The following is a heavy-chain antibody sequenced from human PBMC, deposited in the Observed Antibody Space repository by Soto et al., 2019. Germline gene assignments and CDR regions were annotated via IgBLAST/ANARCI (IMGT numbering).Heavy chain of an antibody. Sequence: EVQLLESGGGLVQPGGSLRLSCAASGVTFNNYAMTWVRQAPGKGLEWVSAISGGGDTTSYADSVKGGFTVSRDGSNNSLKLQRSSLGAEDTPLYYSAKGRGGSASQTPLVDFWGEGALVSVSS. CDR3: AKGRGGSASQTPLVDF. J-gene: IGHJ4*02. V-gene: IGHV3-23*01. D-gene: IGHD3-10*01. CDR2: ISGGGDTT. CDR1: GVTFNNYA.